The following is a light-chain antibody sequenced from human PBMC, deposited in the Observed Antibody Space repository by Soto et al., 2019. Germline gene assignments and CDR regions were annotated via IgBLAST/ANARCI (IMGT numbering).Light chain of an antibody. CDR3: HQYSNTFRT. V-gene: IGKV3-15*01. CDR1: YTVGTN. Sequence: EIMLTQFPAALSVSPGERTTLSCCPSYTVGTNLAWYQQKRGQAPRLLIYYTSTRATGVPATFSGSGSGTEFTLSCSNLQAEDSAVYHCHQYSNTFRTFGQGTKV. J-gene: IGKJ1*01. CDR2: YTS.